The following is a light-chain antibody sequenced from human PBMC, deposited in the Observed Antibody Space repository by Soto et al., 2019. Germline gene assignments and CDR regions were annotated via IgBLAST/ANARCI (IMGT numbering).Light chain of an antibody. J-gene: IGKJ4*01. CDR2: AAS. V-gene: IGKV1-12*01. CDR3: QQVKGFPLT. CDR1: HDIARW. Sequence: DIQMTQSPSSVSAFVGDRVAITCRASHDIARWLAWYQQQPGKAPRLLIYAASSLQSGVPTRFSGSGSGTYFALTINIMQPEDSAVYYCQQVKGFPLTFGGGTKLEIK.